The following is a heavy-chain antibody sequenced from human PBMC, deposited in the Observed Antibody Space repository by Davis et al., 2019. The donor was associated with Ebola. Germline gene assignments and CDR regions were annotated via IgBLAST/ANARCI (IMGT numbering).Heavy chain of an antibody. D-gene: IGHD3-16*01. V-gene: IGHV3-15*01. Sequence: ESLKTSCAASGFTFNSYAMSWVRQTPGKGLEWVGRIKTKTEGGTTDYAAPVKGRFTISRDDSKTTLYLQMHSLKTEDTAVYYCTTSGIWGHDYWGQGTLVTVSS. CDR3: TTSGIWGHDY. J-gene: IGHJ4*02. CDR2: IKTKTEGGTT. CDR1: GFTFNSYA.